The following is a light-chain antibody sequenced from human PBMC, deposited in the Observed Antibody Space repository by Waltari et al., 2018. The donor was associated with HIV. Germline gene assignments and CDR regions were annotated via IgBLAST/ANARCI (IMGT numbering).Light chain of an antibody. CDR2: GAS. Sequence: EIVSTQSPGTLSLSPGERATLSCRASQPVSSNYLAWYQQKPGQAPTLLIYGASSRATGIPDRFSGSGSGTDFTLTINRLEPEDFAVYYCQQYGSSPTFGPGTKVDIK. CDR3: QQYGSSPT. V-gene: IGKV3-20*01. J-gene: IGKJ3*01. CDR1: QPVSSNY.